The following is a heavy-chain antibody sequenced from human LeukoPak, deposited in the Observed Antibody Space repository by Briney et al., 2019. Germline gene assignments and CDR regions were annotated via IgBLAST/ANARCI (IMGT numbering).Heavy chain of an antibody. CDR2: ISSNGGST. D-gene: IGHD3-3*01. J-gene: IGHJ4*02. CDR1: GLTFGDYT. CDR3: ARVVTIFGVVDYFDY. V-gene: IGHV3-64*01. Sequence: PGGSLRLSCEAPGLTFGDYTMHWVRQAPGKGLEYVSAISSNGGSTYYANSVKGRFTISRDNSKNTLYLQMGSLRAEDMAVYYCARVVTIFGVVDYFDYWGQGTLVTVSS.